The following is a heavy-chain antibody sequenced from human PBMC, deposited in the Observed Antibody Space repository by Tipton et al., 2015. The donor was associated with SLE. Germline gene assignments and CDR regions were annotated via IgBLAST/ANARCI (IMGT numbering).Heavy chain of an antibody. D-gene: IGHD1-26*01. V-gene: IGHV4-38-2*02. J-gene: IGHJ4*02. Sequence: TLSLTCTVSGYSISSGYYWGWIRQPPGKGLAWIGSIYHSGSTYYNPSLKSRVTISVDTSKNQFSLKLSSVTAADTAVYYCARKKGAIAAFDYWGQGTLVTASS. CDR1: GYSISSGYY. CDR3: ARKKGAIAAFDY. CDR2: IYHSGST.